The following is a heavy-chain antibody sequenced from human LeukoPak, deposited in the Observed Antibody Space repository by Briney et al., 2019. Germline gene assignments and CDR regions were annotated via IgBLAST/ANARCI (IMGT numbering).Heavy chain of an antibody. D-gene: IGHD5-12*01. CDR1: VYTFTSYG. J-gene: IGHJ4*02. V-gene: IGHV1-18*01. Sequence: ASVNVSCKASVYTFTSYGISWVRQAPGQGLEWMGWISAYNGNTNYAQKLQGRVTMTTDTSTSTAYMELRSLRSDDTAVYYCARDRERVVATMGYYWGQGTLVTVSS. CDR2: ISAYNGNT. CDR3: ARDRERVVATMGYY.